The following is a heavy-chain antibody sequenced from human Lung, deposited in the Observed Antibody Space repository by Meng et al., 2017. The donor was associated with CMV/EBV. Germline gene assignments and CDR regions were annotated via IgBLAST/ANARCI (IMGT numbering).Heavy chain of an antibody. CDR3: ARDKECSGSSCDWDYYYYYGMHV. CDR2: ISSASGTT. Sequence: GEXXKISCAASGFTFSSYSMNWVRQAPGKGLEWLSYISSASGTTYYADSVKGRLTISRDNAKNSLYLQMNSLRAEDTAVYYCARDKECSGSSCDWDYYYYYGMHVWGQGTAVTVSS. J-gene: IGHJ6*02. D-gene: IGHD3-22*01. CDR1: GFTFSSYS. V-gene: IGHV3-48*04.